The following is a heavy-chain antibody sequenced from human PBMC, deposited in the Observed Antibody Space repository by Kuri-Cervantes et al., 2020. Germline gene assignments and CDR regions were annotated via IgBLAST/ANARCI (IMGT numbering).Heavy chain of an antibody. D-gene: IGHD1-1*01. J-gene: IGHJ4*02. CDR2: ISYDGSNK. Sequence: LSLTCAASGFTFSSYAMHWVRQAPGKGLEWVAVISYDGSNKYYADSVKGRFTISRDNAKNSLYLQMNSLRAEDTAVYYCARSSRYGYYFDYWGQGTLVTVSS. CDR3: ARSSRYGYYFDY. CDR1: GFTFSSYA. V-gene: IGHV3-30-3*01.